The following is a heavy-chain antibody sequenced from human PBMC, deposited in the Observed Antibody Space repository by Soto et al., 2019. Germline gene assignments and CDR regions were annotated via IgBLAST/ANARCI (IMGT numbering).Heavy chain of an antibody. V-gene: IGHV3-30*18. CDR3: AKDLAAGLVITGTXXXXYYGMDV. Sequence: QVQLVESGGGVVQPGXSLRLSCAASGFTFSSYGMHWVRQAPGKXLXWVXXISXXGSNKYYADSVKGRFTISRDNSKNTLYLQMSSLRAEDTAVYYCAKDLAAGLVITGTXXXXYYGMDVWGQGTTVTVSS. CDR1: GFTFSSYG. CDR2: ISXXGSNK. J-gene: IGHJ6*02. D-gene: IGHD1-20*01.